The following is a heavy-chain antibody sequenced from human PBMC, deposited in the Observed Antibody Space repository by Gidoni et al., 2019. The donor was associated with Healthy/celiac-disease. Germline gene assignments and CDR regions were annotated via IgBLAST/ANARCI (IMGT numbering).Heavy chain of an antibody. J-gene: IGHJ4*02. Sequence: EVQLVESGGGLVKPGGSLILSCAASGFTFSSYSMNWVRQAPGKGLEWVSSISSSSSYIYYADSVKGLFTISRDNAKNSLYLQMNSLRAEDTAVYYCARKERSFDYWGQGTLVTVSS. CDR3: ARKERSFDY. CDR2: ISSSSSYI. V-gene: IGHV3-21*01. CDR1: GFTFSSYS.